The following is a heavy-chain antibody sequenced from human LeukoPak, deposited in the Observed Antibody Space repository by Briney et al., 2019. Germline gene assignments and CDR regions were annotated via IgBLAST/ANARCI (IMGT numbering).Heavy chain of an antibody. CDR3: ARTQGGYGAYYYYGMDV. J-gene: IGHJ6*02. CDR1: GGSISSGGYY. V-gene: IGHV4-31*03. Sequence: SETLSLTRTVSGGSISSGGYYWSWIRQHPGKGLEWIGYIYYSGSTYYNPSLKSRVTISVDTSKNQFSLKLSSVTAADTAVYYCARTQGGYGAYYYYGMDVWGQGTTVTVSS. CDR2: IYYSGST. D-gene: IGHD3-22*01.